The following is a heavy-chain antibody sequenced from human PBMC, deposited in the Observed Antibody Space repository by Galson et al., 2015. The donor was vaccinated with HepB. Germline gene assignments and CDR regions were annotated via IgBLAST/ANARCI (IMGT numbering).Heavy chain of an antibody. D-gene: IGHD4-23*01. CDR1: GFTFSNYN. Sequence: SLRLSCAASGFTFSNYNFNWVRQTPGKGPEWVASISSRSTYIYYADSIKGRFTISRDNSKNSLFLQTDSLTAEDTAFYYCARDFGGNSGYFDDWGQGTQVTVSS. J-gene: IGHJ4*02. CDR3: ARDFGGNSGYFDD. V-gene: IGHV3-21*01. CDR2: ISSRSTYI.